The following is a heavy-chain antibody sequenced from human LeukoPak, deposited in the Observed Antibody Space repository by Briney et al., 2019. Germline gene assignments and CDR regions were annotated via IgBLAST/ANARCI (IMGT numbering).Heavy chain of an antibody. J-gene: IGHJ4*02. CDR2: IYYSGST. V-gene: IGHV4-59*01. Sequence: SKTLSLTCTVSGGSISSYYWSWIRQPPGKGLEWIGYIYYSGSTNYNPSLKSRVTISVDTSKNQFSLKLSSVTAADTAVYYCARVQSLLWFGESIYFDYWGQGTLVTVSS. CDR1: GGSISSYY. D-gene: IGHD3-10*01. CDR3: ARVQSLLWFGESIYFDY.